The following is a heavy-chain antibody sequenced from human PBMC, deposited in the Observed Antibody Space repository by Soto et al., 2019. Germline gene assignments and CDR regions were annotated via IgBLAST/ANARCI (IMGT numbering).Heavy chain of an antibody. V-gene: IGHV4-39*01. CDR3: AADGAASAWFFY. CDR1: GGSISKINSY. D-gene: IGHD6-19*01. Sequence: QLQLQGSGPGLVKPSETLSLTCPVSGGSISKINSYWGWIRQPPGKGLEWIGSISYSGNTFYNPSLKRRVTISVDPSKNQFSLNLNSVTAADTAIYYCAADGAASAWFFYWGQGTLVTVSS. J-gene: IGHJ4*02. CDR2: ISYSGNT.